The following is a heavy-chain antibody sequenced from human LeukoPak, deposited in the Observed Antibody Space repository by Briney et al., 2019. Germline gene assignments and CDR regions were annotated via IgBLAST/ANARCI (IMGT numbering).Heavy chain of an antibody. D-gene: IGHD3-22*01. V-gene: IGHV4-61*02. Sequence: SETLYLTCTVSGDSISSGDYYWSWIRQPAGKGLGWIGRISSSGSTNYNPSLKSRVTISVDTSKNQFSLKLSSVTAADTAVYFCARGPYSYDSSGAFDIWGQGTMVTVSS. CDR3: ARGPYSYDSSGAFDI. CDR1: GDSISSGDYY. CDR2: ISSSGST. J-gene: IGHJ3*02.